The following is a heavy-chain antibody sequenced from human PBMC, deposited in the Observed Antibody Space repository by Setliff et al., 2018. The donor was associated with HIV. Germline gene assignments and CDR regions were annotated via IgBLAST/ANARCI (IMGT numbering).Heavy chain of an antibody. Sequence: GGSLRLSCAASGFAFDDYTMHWVRQAQGKGLEWVAIISWDGGSTYYADSVEGRFTISRGNAKNSLYLHLNSLRVEDTAMYYCMRWGLPYEIDYWGQGMLFTV. J-gene: IGHJ4*02. CDR1: GFAFDDYT. D-gene: IGHD3-16*01. CDR3: MRWGLPYEIDY. CDR2: ISWDGGST. V-gene: IGHV3-43*01.